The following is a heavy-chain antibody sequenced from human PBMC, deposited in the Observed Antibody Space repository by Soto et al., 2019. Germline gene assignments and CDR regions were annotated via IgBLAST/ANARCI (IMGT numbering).Heavy chain of an antibody. CDR2: IDPSDSYT. D-gene: IGHD3-9*01. J-gene: IGHJ6*02. V-gene: IGHV5-10-1*01. CDR1: GYSFTSYW. Sequence: PGESLKISCKGSGYSFTSYWIGWVRQMPGKGLEWMGRIDPSDSYTNYSPSFQGHVTISADKSISTAYLQWSSLKASDTAMYYCARHLPNYDILTGYYLDVWGQGTTVTVSS. CDR3: ARHLPNYDILTGYYLDV.